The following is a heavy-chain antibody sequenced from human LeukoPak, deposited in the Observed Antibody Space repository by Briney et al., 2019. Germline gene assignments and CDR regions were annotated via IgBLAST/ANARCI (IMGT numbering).Heavy chain of an antibody. V-gene: IGHV1-58*02. Sequence: SVKVSCKASGFTFTSSAMQWVRQARGQRLEWIGWTVVGSGNTNYAQKFQERVTITRDMSTSTAYMELSSLRSEDTAVYYCAAAVDFWSGYWLDYWGQGTLVTVSS. CDR3: AAAVDFWSGYWLDY. CDR1: GFTFTSSA. D-gene: IGHD3-3*01. CDR2: TVVGSGNT. J-gene: IGHJ4*02.